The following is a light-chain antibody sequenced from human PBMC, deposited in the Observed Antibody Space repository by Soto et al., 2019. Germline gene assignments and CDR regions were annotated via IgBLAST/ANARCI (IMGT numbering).Light chain of an antibody. V-gene: IGKV1-5*03. CDR3: QHYLSYPWT. J-gene: IGKJ1*01. CDR2: MAS. CDR1: QTINRW. Sequence: DIQMTQSPSTLSASVGDTVIITCRASQTINRWLAWYQQKSGKAPKVLIYMASILERGAPPTFGGSGSGTDFTLTITTLQPDGFATDYDQHYLSYPWTFGQGTKVEIK.